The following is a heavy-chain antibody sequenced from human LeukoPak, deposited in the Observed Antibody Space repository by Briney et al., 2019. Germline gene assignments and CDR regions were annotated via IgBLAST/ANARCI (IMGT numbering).Heavy chain of an antibody. CDR1: GGSISSYY. CDR3: AGALNYYAPSPLYYGIAF. D-gene: IGHD3-10*01. Sequence: SETLSLTCTVSGGSISSYYWSWIRQPAGKGLEWIGRIYTSGSTNCNPSLKSRVTISVDTSKNQFSLKLSSVTAADTAVYYCAGALNYYAPSPLYYGIAFWAQGPTATSSS. J-gene: IGHJ6*02. V-gene: IGHV4-4*07. CDR2: IYTSGST.